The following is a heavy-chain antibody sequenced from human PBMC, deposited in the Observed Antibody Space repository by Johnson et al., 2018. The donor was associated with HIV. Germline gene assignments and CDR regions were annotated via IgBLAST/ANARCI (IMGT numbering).Heavy chain of an antibody. CDR3: ARRGVGATTDAFDR. Sequence: VQLVESGGGLVQPGRSLRLSCAASGFIVSSNYMSWVRQAPGKGLEWVSVLYSGGSTYYADSVKGRFTISRDSSKNTLHLQMNSLSAEDTAVYYCARRGVGATTDAFDRWGQGTMVAVSA. CDR1: GFIVSSNY. D-gene: IGHD1-26*01. CDR2: LYSGGST. V-gene: IGHV3-66*01. J-gene: IGHJ3*01.